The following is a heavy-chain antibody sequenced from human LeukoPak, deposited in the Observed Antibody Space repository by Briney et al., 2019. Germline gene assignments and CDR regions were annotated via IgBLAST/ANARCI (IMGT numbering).Heavy chain of an antibody. CDR2: IYPGDSDT. Sequence: GASLQISCQGSGSLFTSYWIGGVRQMPGKGLEWMGIIYPGDSDTTYSPSFQGQVTISADKSISTAYLQWSSLKASDTAMYYCARLAAAGYDAFDIWGQGTMVTVSS. V-gene: IGHV5-51*01. D-gene: IGHD6-13*01. J-gene: IGHJ3*02. CDR1: GSLFTSYW. CDR3: ARLAAAGYDAFDI.